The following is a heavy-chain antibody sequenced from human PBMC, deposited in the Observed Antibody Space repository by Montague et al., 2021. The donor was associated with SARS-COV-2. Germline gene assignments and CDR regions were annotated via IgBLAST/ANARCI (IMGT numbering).Heavy chain of an antibody. CDR1: GGSTGSIGRYY. D-gene: IGHD6-6*01. Sequence: SETLSLTCSLSGGSTGSIGRYYLSWDRQHPGKGLEWIGYAYFTRCTNYNPTLKRRVTISLDTSRNQYSLNFDSVTAADTAVYFFAGEKISSYFSDYWGQGIMVTVSS. J-gene: IGHJ4*02. V-gene: IGHV4-59*01. CDR3: AGEKISSYFSDY. CDR2: AYFTRCT.